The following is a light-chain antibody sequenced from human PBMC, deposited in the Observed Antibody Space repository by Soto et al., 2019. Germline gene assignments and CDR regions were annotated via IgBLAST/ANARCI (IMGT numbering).Light chain of an antibody. CDR1: SSDVGAYDF. CDR2: EVS. Sequence: QSVLTQPASVSGSPGQSIAISCTGTSSDVGAYDFVSWYQQHPDKAPKLLIYEVSNRPSGVSDRFSGSKSVNTATLTISGLLAEDEADYYCSSHTTSNTRVFGTGTKVTVL. J-gene: IGLJ1*01. CDR3: SSHTTSNTRV. V-gene: IGLV2-14*03.